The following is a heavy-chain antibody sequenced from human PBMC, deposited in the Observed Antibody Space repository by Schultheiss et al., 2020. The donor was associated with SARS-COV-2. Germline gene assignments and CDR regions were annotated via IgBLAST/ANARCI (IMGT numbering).Heavy chain of an antibody. D-gene: IGHD6-13*01. CDR1: GFTFSSYA. V-gene: IGHV3-23*01. CDR2: ISGSGGSI. Sequence: GESLKISCAASGFTFSSYAMSWVRQAPGKGLEWVSAISGSGGSIYYADSVKGRFTISRDNAKNSLYLQMNSLRAEDTAVYYCARAGIFYSSSWYDYWGQGTLVTVSS. CDR3: ARAGIFYSSSWYDY. J-gene: IGHJ4*02.